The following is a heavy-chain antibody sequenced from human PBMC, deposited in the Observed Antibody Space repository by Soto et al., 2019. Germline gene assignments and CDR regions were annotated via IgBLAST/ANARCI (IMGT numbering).Heavy chain of an antibody. CDR2: IYYSGST. Sequence: PSETLSLTCTVSGGSISSSSYYWGWIRQPPGKGLEWIGSIYYSGSTYYNPSLKSRVTISVDTSKNQFSLKLSSVTAADTAVYYCARLAQELNSGSSYFDYWGQGTLVTVSS. J-gene: IGHJ4*02. CDR3: ARLAQELNSGSSYFDY. CDR1: GGSISSSSYY. D-gene: IGHD3-10*01. V-gene: IGHV4-39*01.